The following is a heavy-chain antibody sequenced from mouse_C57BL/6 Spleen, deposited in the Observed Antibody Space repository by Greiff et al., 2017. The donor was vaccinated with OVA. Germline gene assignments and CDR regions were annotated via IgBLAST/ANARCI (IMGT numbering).Heavy chain of an antibody. J-gene: IGHJ2*01. Sequence: EVKVVESGGGLVKPGGSLKLSCAASGFTFSSYAMSWVRQTPEKRLEWVATISDGGSYTYYPDNVKGRFTISRDNAKNNLYLQMSHLKSEDTAMYYCARDLYGFDYWGQGTTLTVSS. V-gene: IGHV5-4*01. CDR1: GFTFSSYA. D-gene: IGHD1-1*01. CDR3: ARDLYGFDY. CDR2: ISDGGSYT.